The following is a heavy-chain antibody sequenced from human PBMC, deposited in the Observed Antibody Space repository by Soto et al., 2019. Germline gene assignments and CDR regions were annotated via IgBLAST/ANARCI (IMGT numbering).Heavy chain of an antibody. V-gene: IGHV4-59*12. CDR2: IYYSGST. J-gene: IGHJ5*02. Sequence: SETLSLTCTVSGGSFRSYYWGWIRQPPGKGLEWIGYIYYSGSTNYNPSLKSRVTISVDRSKNQFSLKLSSVTAADTAVYYCARVPDRWGQGTLVTVSS. CDR1: GGSFRSYY. D-gene: IGHD2-2*01. CDR3: ARVPDR.